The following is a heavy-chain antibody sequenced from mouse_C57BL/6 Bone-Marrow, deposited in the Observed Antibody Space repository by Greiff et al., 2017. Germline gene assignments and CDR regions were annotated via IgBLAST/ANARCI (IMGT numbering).Heavy chain of an antibody. CDR3: ARLEFDGSGGDWYFDV. CDR2: IYPRDGST. CDR1: GYTFTSYD. Sequence: VQLQQSGPELVKPGASVKLSCKASGYTFTSYDINWVKQRPGQGLEWIGWIYPRDGSTKYNEKFKGKATLTVDTSSSTAYMELHSLTSEDSAVYFCARLEFDGSGGDWYFDVWGTGTTVTVSS. J-gene: IGHJ1*03. D-gene: IGHD1-1*01. V-gene: IGHV1-85*01.